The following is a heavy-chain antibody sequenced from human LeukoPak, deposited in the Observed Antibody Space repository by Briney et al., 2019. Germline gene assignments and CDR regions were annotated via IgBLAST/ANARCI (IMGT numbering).Heavy chain of an antibody. CDR2: ISGSGGST. Sequence: GGSLRLSCAASGFTFSSYAMSWVRQAPGKELEWVLAISGSGGSTYYADSVKGRFTISRDNSKNTLYLQMNSLRAEDTAVYYCAKIPLYQPLRGRGYYFDYWGQGTLVTVLS. CDR1: GFTFSSYA. CDR3: AKIPLYQPLRGRGYYFDY. V-gene: IGHV3-23*01. J-gene: IGHJ4*02. D-gene: IGHD2-2*01.